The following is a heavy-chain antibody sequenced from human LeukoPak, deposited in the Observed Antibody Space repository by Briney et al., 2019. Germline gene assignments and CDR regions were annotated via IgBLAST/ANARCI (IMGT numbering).Heavy chain of an antibody. D-gene: IGHD4-17*01. Sequence: SETLSLTCAVYGGSFSGYYWSWIRQPPGKGLEWIGEINHSGSTNYNPSLKSRVTISVDTSKNQFSLKLSSVTAEDTAVYYCARFINGDYVYSDWFDPWGQGTLVTVSS. CDR3: ARFINGDYVYSDWFDP. CDR2: INHSGST. V-gene: IGHV4-34*01. J-gene: IGHJ5*02. CDR1: GGSFSGYY.